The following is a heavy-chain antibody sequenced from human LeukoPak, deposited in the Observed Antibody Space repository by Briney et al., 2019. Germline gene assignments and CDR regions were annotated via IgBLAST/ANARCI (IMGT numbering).Heavy chain of an antibody. Sequence: GGSLRLSCAASGFTFSSYWMSWVRQAPGKGLEWVANIKQDGSEKYYVDSVKGRFTISRDNAKNSLYLQMNSLRAEDTAVYYCAKDFASANARYGSGSYYDYWGQGTLVTVSS. J-gene: IGHJ4*02. CDR3: AKDFASANARYGSGSYYDY. V-gene: IGHV3-7*03. CDR2: IKQDGSEK. CDR1: GFTFSSYW. D-gene: IGHD3-10*01.